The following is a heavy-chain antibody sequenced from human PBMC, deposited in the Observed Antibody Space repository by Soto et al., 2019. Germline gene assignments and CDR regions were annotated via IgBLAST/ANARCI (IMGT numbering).Heavy chain of an antibody. V-gene: IGHV3-23*01. CDR3: AKDPYSGSFPTGWFDP. CDR2: ISGSGGST. Sequence: GGSLRLSCAASGFTFSSYAMSWVRQAPGKGLEWVSAISGSGGSTYYADSVKGRFTISRDNSKNTLYLQMNSLRAEDTAVYYCAKDPYSGSFPTGWFDPWGQGTLVTVSS. D-gene: IGHD1-26*01. J-gene: IGHJ5*02. CDR1: GFTFSSYA.